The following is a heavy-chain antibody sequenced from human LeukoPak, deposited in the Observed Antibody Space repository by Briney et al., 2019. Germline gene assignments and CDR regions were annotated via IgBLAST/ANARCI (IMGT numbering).Heavy chain of an antibody. CDR2: ISSSSSYI. J-gene: IGHJ4*02. D-gene: IGHD1-26*01. V-gene: IGHV3-21*01. CDR3: ARVPRGELLLPLDY. CDR1: GFTFSSYS. Sequence: PGGSLRLSCAASGFTFSSYSMNWVRQAPGKGLEWVSSISSSSSYIYYADSVKGRFTISRDNAKNSLYLQMNSLRAEDTAVYYCARVPRGELLLPLDYWGQGTLVTVSS.